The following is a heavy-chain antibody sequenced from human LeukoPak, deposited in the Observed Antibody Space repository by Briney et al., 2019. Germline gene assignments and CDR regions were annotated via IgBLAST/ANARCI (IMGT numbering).Heavy chain of an antibody. J-gene: IGHJ6*02. Sequence: GGSLRLSCAASGFTFSSYEMNWVRQAPGKGLEWVSYISSSGSTIYYADSVKGRFTISRDNAKNSLYLQMNSLRAEDTAVYYCARESGYYDSSGYYCGMDVWGQGTTVTVSS. CDR2: ISSSGSTI. V-gene: IGHV3-48*03. CDR3: ARESGYYDSSGYYCGMDV. CDR1: GFTFSSYE. D-gene: IGHD3-22*01.